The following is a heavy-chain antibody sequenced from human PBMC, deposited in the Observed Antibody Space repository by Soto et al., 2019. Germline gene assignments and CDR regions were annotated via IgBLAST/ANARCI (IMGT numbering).Heavy chain of an antibody. Sequence: GGSLRLSCAASGFTFSSYAMSWVRQAPGKGLEWVSAISGSGGSTYYADSVKGRFTISRDNSKNTLYLKMNSLRAEDTAVYYCAKDVRLWFGEFFTHGARGYYYGMDVWGQGTTVTVSS. D-gene: IGHD3-10*01. V-gene: IGHV3-23*01. CDR3: AKDVRLWFGEFFTHGARGYYYGMDV. CDR2: ISGSGGST. J-gene: IGHJ6*02. CDR1: GFTFSSYA.